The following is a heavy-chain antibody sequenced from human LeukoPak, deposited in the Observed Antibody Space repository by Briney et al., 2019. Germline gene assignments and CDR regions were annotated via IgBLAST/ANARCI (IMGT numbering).Heavy chain of an antibody. CDR1: GYSCRSYG. CDR3: ARDCSHTSCYGDFDY. D-gene: IGHD2-2*01. V-gene: IGHV1-18*01. Sequence: ASAKVSWKASGYSCRSYGISWGRQAPGQGLEWMGWISGYNDNTNYAQKYQGRVSMTTDTSTNTAYMELRSLRSDDTAVYFCARDCSHTSCYGDFDYWGQGTLVTVSS. CDR2: ISGYNDNT. J-gene: IGHJ4*02.